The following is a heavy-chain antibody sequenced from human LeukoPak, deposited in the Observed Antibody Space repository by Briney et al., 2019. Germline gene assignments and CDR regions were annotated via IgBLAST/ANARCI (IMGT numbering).Heavy chain of an antibody. CDR1: GFTFSSYS. J-gene: IGHJ4*02. CDR3: ATSLGFCSGGSCYPPYYFDS. CDR2: ISSSSSYI. Sequence: GGSLRLSCAASGFTFSSYSMNWVRQAPGKGLEWVSSISSSSSYIYYADSVKGRFTISRDNAKNSLYLQMNSLRAEDTAVYYCATSLGFCSGGSCYPPYYFDSWGQGTLVTVSS. D-gene: IGHD2-15*01. V-gene: IGHV3-21*01.